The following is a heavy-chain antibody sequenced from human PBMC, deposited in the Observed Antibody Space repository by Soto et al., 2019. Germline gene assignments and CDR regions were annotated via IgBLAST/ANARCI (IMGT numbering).Heavy chain of an antibody. CDR2: ISGDSGRT. J-gene: IGHJ2*01. CDR3: AVAPNCGRDCSAASYWYFDI. Sequence: EVQLLESGGGLVQPGGSVRLSCAASGLTFDNYAMSWVRQDPGKGLEWVSAISGDSGRTSYADSVKGRFTISRDNSKNALYLQMTTLRAEDTAVYYCAVAPNCGRDCSAASYWYFDIWGRGTRVTVSS. CDR1: GLTFDNYA. V-gene: IGHV3-23*01. D-gene: IGHD2-21*02.